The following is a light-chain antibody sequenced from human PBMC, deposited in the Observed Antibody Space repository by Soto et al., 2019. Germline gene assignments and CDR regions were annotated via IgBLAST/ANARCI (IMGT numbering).Light chain of an antibody. CDR3: QQRSNWPLT. J-gene: IGKJ4*01. CDR2: DAS. CDR1: QSVSSY. V-gene: IGKV3-11*01. Sequence: EIVLTQSPATLSLSPGEGATLSCRASQSVSSYLVWYQQKPGQAPRLLISDASNRATGIPARFSGSGSGTAFKLTISSLEPEDFAVYYCQQRSNWPLTFGGGAKVEIK.